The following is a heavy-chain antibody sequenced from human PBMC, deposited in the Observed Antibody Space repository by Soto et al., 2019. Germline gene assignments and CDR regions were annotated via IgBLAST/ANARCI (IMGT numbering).Heavy chain of an antibody. V-gene: IGHV1-69*13. CDR2: IIPIFGTA. CDR3: AKITMVRGVIKAEGGMDV. CDR1: GGTFSSYA. J-gene: IGHJ6*02. D-gene: IGHD3-10*01. Sequence: GASVKVSCKASGGTFSSYAISWVRQAPGQGLEWMGGIIPIFGTANYAQKFQGRVTITADESTSTAYMELSSLRSEDTAVYYCAKITMVRGVIKAEGGMDVWGQGTTVTVSS.